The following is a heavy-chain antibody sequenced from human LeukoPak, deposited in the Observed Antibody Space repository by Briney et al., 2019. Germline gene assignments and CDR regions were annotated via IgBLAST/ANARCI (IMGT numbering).Heavy chain of an antibody. CDR2: VYYSGSS. D-gene: IGHD5-18*01. CDR1: GVSIRNYY. V-gene: IGHV4-59*08. J-gene: IGHJ3*02. Sequence: SEALSLTCTVSGVSIRNYYWSWIRQPPGKGLEWIGYVYYSGSSNYNPSLKSRVTISVDTSKNQFSLKLSSVTAADTAVYYCASPGIQPLAAFDIWGQGTMVTVSS. CDR3: ASPGIQPLAAFDI.